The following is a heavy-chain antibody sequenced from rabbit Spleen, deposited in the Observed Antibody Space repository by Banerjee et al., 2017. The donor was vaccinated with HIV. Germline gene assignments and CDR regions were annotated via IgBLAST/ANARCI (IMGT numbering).Heavy chain of an antibody. CDR2: INIVTGKS. CDR1: GVSLNDKDV. Sequence: QEQLVESGGGLVKPGASLTLICTASGVSLNDKDVMCWVRQAPGKGLEWIACINIVTGKSVYASWAKGRIIMSRTSSTTVTLQMTNLTAADTATYFCASDHYGVGVFSLWGPGTLVTVS. CDR3: ASDHYGVGVFSL. J-gene: IGHJ4*01. D-gene: IGHD2-1*01. V-gene: IGHV1S45*01.